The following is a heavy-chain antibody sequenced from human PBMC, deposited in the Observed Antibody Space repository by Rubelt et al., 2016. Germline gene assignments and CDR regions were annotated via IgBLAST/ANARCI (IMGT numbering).Heavy chain of an antibody. CDR3: ARDTVARRQDVQDY. V-gene: IGHV4-39*07. Sequence: QLQLQESGPGLVEPSETLSLTCTVSGGSISSSSYYWGWIRQPPGQGLEWIGYIYYRGSTNYNPSLKSRVTLSLDTSKNQFSLKLSAVTAADTAVYFCARDTVARRQDVQDYWGQGTLVTVSS. CDR2: IYYRGST. CDR1: GGSISSSSYY. D-gene: IGHD6-19*01. J-gene: IGHJ4*02.